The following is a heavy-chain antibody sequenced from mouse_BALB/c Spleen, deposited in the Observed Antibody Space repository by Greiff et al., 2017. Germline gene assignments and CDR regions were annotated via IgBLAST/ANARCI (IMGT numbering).Heavy chain of an antibody. D-gene: IGHD2-10*02. J-gene: IGHJ1*01. CDR3: ARQGYGNWYFDV. V-gene: IGHV5-12-1*01. Sequence: EVKLMESGGGLVKPGGSLKLSCAASGFAFSSYDMSWVRQTPEKRLEWVAYISSGGGSTYYPDTVKGRITISRDNAKNTLYLQMSSLKSEDTAMYYCARQGYGNWYFDVWGAGTTVTVSS. CDR1: GFAFSSYD. CDR2: ISSGGGST.